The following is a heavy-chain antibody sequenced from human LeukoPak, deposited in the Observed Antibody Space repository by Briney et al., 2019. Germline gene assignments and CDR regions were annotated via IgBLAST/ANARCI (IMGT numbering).Heavy chain of an antibody. Sequence: SETLSLTCTVSGGSISNYYWSWIRQPPGKGLEWIAYIYSSGNTYYNPSLKSRVTISVDTSKNQFSLKLSSVTAADTAVYYCARRYDSSGYFVFDYWGQGTLVTVSS. D-gene: IGHD3-22*01. CDR3: ARRYDSSGYFVFDY. CDR2: IYSSGNT. V-gene: IGHV4-59*08. CDR1: GGSISNYY. J-gene: IGHJ4*02.